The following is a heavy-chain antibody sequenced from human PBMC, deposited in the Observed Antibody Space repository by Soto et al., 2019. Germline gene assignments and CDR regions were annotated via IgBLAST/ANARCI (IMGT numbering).Heavy chain of an antibody. Sequence: SGGSLRLSSAASGFTFSSYGMHWVRQAPGKGLEWVAVISYDGSNKYYADSVKGRFTISRDNSKNTLYLQMNSLRAEDTAVYYCAKIASEWLVLFDYWGQGTLVTLSS. V-gene: IGHV3-30*18. CDR1: GFTFSSYG. CDR3: AKIASEWLVLFDY. CDR2: ISYDGSNK. J-gene: IGHJ4*02. D-gene: IGHD6-19*01.